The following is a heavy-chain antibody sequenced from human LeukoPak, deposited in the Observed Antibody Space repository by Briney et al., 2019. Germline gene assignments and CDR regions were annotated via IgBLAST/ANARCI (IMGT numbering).Heavy chain of an antibody. J-gene: IGHJ4*02. CDR1: GFTFSSYG. D-gene: IGHD1-26*01. Sequence: PGRSLRLSCAASGFTFSSYGMHWVRQAPGKGLEWVAVISYDGSNKYYADSVKGRFTISRDNSKNTLYLQMNSLGAEDTAVYYCAKTIEWELLIDYWGQGTLVTVSS. V-gene: IGHV3-30*18. CDR2: ISYDGSNK. CDR3: AKTIEWELLIDY.